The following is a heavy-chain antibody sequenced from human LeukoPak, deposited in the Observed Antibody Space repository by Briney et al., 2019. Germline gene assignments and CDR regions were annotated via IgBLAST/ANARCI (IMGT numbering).Heavy chain of an antibody. J-gene: IGHJ4*02. Sequence: QSGGSLRLSCAASGVTFSPYLMNWVRQAPGKGLEWVSNIGGGSTTIHYARSAKGRFTTSRDNAKNSLYLQMIRLRAEDTAVYYCARDLGRDRYFDSWGQGTLVTVSS. D-gene: IGHD5-24*01. CDR3: ARDLGRDRYFDS. CDR2: IGGGSTTI. CDR1: GVTFSPYL. V-gene: IGHV3-48*04.